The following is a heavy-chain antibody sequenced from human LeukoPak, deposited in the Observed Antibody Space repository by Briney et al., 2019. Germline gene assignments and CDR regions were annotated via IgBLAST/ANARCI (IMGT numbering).Heavy chain of an antibody. CDR2: ISYSGSN. CDR1: GGSINSYS. D-gene: IGHD1-26*01. V-gene: IGHV4-59*08. J-gene: IGHJ4*02. Sequence: PSGTLSLTCTVSGGSINSYSWSWVRQPPGKGLEWVGYISYSGSNNYNASLTSRVTISVDTSKNQFSLKRSSVTAADTAVYYCARRGIVGDTDYWGQGTLVTVSS. CDR3: ARRGIVGDTDY.